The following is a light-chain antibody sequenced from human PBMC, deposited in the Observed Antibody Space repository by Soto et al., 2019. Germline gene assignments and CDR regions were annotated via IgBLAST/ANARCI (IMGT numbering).Light chain of an antibody. CDR3: QRRGVWPLT. Sequence: EIVLTQSPATLSLSPGERATLSCRASQSVGTSLAWYQQKSGQAPRLLFYESSNRATYIPARFSASGSGTEFTLTIRGLQPEDFAVYYCQRRGVWPLTFGGGTKVEIK. J-gene: IGKJ4*01. CDR1: QSVGTS. CDR2: ESS. V-gene: IGKV3-11*01.